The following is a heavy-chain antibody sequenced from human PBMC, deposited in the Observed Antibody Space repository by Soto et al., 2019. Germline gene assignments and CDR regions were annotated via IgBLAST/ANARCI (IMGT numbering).Heavy chain of an antibody. V-gene: IGHV3-33*01. J-gene: IGHJ4*02. Sequence: QVQLVESGGGVVQPGRSLRLSCAASGFTFSSYGMHWVRQAPGKGLEWVAVIWYDGSNKYYADSVKGRVTISRDNSKNTLYLQMNSLRAEDTAVYYCARGGWVTTNPCFDYWGQGTLVTVSS. CDR1: GFTFSSYG. CDR3: ARGGWVTTNPCFDY. CDR2: IWYDGSNK. D-gene: IGHD4-17*01.